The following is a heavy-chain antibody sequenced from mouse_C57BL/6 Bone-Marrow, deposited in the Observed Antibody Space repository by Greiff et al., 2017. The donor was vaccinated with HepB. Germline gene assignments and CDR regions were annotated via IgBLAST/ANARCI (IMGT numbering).Heavy chain of an antibody. CDR3: ARSGYDYEIDY. Sequence: VQLQQSGPELVKPGASVKISCKASGYTFTDYYMNWVKQSHGKSLEWIGDINPNNGGTSYNQKFKGKATLTVDKSSSTAYMELRSLTSEDSAVYYCARSGYDYEIDYWGQGTTLTVSS. J-gene: IGHJ2*01. CDR2: INPNNGGT. V-gene: IGHV1-26*01. CDR1: GYTFTDYY. D-gene: IGHD2-4*01.